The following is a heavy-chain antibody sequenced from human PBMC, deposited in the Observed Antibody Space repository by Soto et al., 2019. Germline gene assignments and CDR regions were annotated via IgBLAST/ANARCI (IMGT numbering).Heavy chain of an antibody. CDR2: INHSGST. V-gene: IGHV4-34*01. D-gene: IGHD6-6*01. CDR1: GGSFSGYY. CDR3: ASWNSSSSMVEY. J-gene: IGHJ4*02. Sequence: SETLSLTCAVYGGSFSGYYWSWIRQPPGKGLEWIGEINHSGSTNYNPSLKSRVTISVDTSKNQFSLKLSSVTAADTAVYYCASWNSSSSMVEYWGQGTLVTVSS.